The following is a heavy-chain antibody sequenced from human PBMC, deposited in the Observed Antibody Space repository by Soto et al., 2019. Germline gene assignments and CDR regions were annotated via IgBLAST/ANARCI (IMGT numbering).Heavy chain of an antibody. J-gene: IGHJ3*02. CDR1: GFTFSSYW. CDR3: ARDVGGGKGWGGAFDI. CDR2: IKQDGSEK. D-gene: IGHD3-16*01. V-gene: IGHV3-7*01. Sequence: GGSLRLSCAASGFTFSSYWMSWVRQAPGKGLEWVANIKQDGSEKYYVDSVKGRFTISRDNAKNSLYLQMNSLRAEDAAGDYCARDVGGGKGWGGAFDIWGQGTMVTVSS.